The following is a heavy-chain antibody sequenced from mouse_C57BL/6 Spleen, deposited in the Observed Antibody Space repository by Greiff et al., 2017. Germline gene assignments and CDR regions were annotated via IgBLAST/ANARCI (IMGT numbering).Heavy chain of an antibody. V-gene: IGHV1-64*01. CDR1: GYTFTSYW. Sequence: QVQLKQSGAELVKPGASVKLSCKASGYTFTSYWMHWVQQRPGQGLEWIGQIHPNSGSTNYNEQFKRKATLTVDNSSSTDYMQLSSLTAEDTAVYYCAGYYGSIPCAYWGQGTLVTVSA. D-gene: IGHD1-1*01. CDR2: IHPNSGST. J-gene: IGHJ3*01. CDR3: AGYYGSIPCAY.